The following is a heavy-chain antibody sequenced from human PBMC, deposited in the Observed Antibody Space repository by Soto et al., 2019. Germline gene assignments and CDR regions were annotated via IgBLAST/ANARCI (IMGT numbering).Heavy chain of an antibody. CDR2: IKQDGSEK. V-gene: IGHV3-7*01. J-gene: IGHJ6*02. CDR3: ARHERSSSSLVSLSYYYYGMDV. D-gene: IGHD6-13*01. Sequence: GGSLRLSCAASGFTFSSYWMSWVRQAPGKGLEWVANIKQDGSEKYYVDSVKGRLTISRDNAKNSLYLQMNSLRAEDTAVYYCARHERSSSSLVSLSYYYYGMDVWGQGTTVTVSS. CDR1: GFTFSSYW.